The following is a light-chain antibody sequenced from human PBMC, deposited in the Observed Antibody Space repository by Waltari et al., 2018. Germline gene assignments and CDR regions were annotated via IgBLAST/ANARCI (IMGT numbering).Light chain of an antibody. CDR1: QIINTF. CDR3: QQSFRIPYT. CDR2: TAS. Sequence: QMTQSPSSLSASVGDRVTITCRASQIINTFLNWYQQKPGEAPKLLFYTASRMQGGVPSRFSGSGSGTEFSLTISSLQPDDFATYYCQQSFRIPYTFGLGTKLDI. J-gene: IGKJ2*01. V-gene: IGKV1-39*01.